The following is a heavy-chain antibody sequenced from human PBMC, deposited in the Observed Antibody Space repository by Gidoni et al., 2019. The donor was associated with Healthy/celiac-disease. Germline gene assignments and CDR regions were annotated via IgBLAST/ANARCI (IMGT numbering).Heavy chain of an antibody. D-gene: IGHD6-6*01. CDR2: ISSSSSYI. J-gene: IGHJ4*02. V-gene: IGHV3-21*01. CDR1: GFTFSSYS. Sequence: EVQLVESGGGLVKPGGSLRLSCAASGFTFSSYSMNWVRQAPGKGLEWVSSISSSSSYIYYADSVKGRFTISRDNAKNSLYLQMNSLRAEDTAVYYCARDQHEDSSSSLWVGGFDYWGQGTLVTVSS. CDR3: ARDQHEDSSSSLWVGGFDY.